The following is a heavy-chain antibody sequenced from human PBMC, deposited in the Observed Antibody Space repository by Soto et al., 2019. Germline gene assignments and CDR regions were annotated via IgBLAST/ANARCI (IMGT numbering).Heavy chain of an antibody. CDR2: IIPIFGTA. J-gene: IGHJ6*02. D-gene: IGHD6-19*01. CDR3: ARAVAGGVYYYYGTDV. CDR1: GGTFSSYA. V-gene: IGHV1-69*12. Sequence: QVQLVQSGAEVKKPGSSVKVSCKASGGTFSSYAINWVRQAPGQGHVWMGGIIPIFGTADYAQKFQGRVTITADESTSTAYMELSSLRSEDTAVYYCARAVAGGVYYYYGTDVWGQGTTVTVSS.